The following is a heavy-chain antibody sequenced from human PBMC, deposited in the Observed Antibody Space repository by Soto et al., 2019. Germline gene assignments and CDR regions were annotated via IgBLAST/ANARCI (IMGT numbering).Heavy chain of an antibody. CDR3: ARSLVKEDYYYYMDV. CDR2: IYPGDSDT. J-gene: IGHJ6*03. V-gene: IGHV5-51*01. Sequence: GESLKISCKGSGYSFTSYWIGWVRQMSGKGLEWMGIIYPGDSDTRYSPSFQGQVTISADKSISTAYLQWSSLKASDTAMYYCARSLVKEDYYYYMDVWGKGTTVTVSS. D-gene: IGHD3-9*01. CDR1: GYSFTSYW.